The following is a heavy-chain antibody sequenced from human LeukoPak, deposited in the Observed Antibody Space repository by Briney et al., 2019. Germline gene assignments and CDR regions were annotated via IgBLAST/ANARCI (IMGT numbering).Heavy chain of an antibody. CDR1: GYSFTNYW. D-gene: IGHD1-26*01. CDR2: IYPDDSDT. J-gene: IGHJ4*02. Sequence: GESLKISCEGSGYSFTNYWIGWVRQMPGKGLEWMGIIYPDDSDTRYSPSFQGQVTISADKSIGTAYLQWSSLKASDTAMYYCARSDAGATTFYFDYWGQGTLVTVSS. CDR3: ARSDAGATTFYFDY. V-gene: IGHV5-51*01.